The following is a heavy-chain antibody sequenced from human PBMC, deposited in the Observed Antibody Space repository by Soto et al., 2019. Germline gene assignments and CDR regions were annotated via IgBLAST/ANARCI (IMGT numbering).Heavy chain of an antibody. CDR1: SFTFSTYS. J-gene: IGHJ5*02. D-gene: IGHD1-26*01. CDR3: AKDQYSGSYYWFDP. V-gene: IGHV3-23*01. CDR2: ISGSVDSS. Sequence: HHXGSLAISCAASSFTFSTYSMSWVRQDPGKGLEWVSAISGSVDSSYYADSVKGRFTISRDNSKNTLYLQMNSLRAEDTAVYSCAKDQYSGSYYWFDPWGQGTLVTVYS.